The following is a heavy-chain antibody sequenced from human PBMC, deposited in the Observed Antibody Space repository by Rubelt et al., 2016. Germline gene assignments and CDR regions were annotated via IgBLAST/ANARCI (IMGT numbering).Heavy chain of an antibody. CDR3: AARHGTQTYGAFDL. Sequence: QEQLVQSGAEVRKPGASVSISCKPSGHNFIGYHIHWVRQAPGQGIEWMGIITSSRGPTSYARESKGRVSLTRNTLELTSLRPEDTAVYFCAARHGTQTYGAFDLWGQGTKVTVSS. CDR2: ITSSRGPT. V-gene: IGHV1-46*01. CDR1: GHNFIGYH. D-gene: IGHD6-13*01. J-gene: IGHJ3*01.